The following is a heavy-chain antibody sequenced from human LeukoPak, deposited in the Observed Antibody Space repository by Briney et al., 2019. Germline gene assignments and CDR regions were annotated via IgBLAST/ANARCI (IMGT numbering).Heavy chain of an antibody. Sequence: ASVKVSCKASGGTFSSYAISWVRQAPGQGLEWMGWINPNSGGTNYAQKFQGRVTMTRDTSISTAYMELSRLRSDDTAVYYCALWFGELELDPWGQGTLVTVSS. CDR3: ALWFGELELDP. V-gene: IGHV1-2*02. J-gene: IGHJ5*02. D-gene: IGHD3-10*01. CDR1: GGTFSSYA. CDR2: INPNSGGT.